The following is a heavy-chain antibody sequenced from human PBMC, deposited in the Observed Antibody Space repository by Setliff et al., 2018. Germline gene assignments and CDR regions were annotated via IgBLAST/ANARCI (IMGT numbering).Heavy chain of an antibody. D-gene: IGHD2-15*01. V-gene: IGHV3-43D*04. CDR1: GFTFDDYA. J-gene: IGHJ4*02. CDR2: ISWDGTRT. CDR3: VKDTGNGGNTGLDY. Sequence: PGGSLRLSCSTSGFTFDDYAMHWVRQAPGKGLEWVSLISWDGTRTNYVDSLKGRVTISRDNSKNSLFLQMNSLRVEDTALYYCVKDTGNGGNTGLDYWGRGTLVTVSS.